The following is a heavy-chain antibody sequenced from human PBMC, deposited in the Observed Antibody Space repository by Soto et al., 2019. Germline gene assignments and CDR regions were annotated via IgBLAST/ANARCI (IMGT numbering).Heavy chain of an antibody. D-gene: IGHD6-19*01. V-gene: IGHV1-46*01. CDR3: ATAGIAVAGPYADYFQH. Sequence: HVQLVQSGAEVKKPGASVKVSCKASGYTFTSYYMHWVRQSPGQGLEWMGIINPSGGSTSYAQKFQGRVTMTRDTSTSTVYMELSSLRSEDTAVYYCATAGIAVAGPYADYFQHWGQGTLVTVSS. CDR1: GYTFTSYY. J-gene: IGHJ1*01. CDR2: INPSGGST.